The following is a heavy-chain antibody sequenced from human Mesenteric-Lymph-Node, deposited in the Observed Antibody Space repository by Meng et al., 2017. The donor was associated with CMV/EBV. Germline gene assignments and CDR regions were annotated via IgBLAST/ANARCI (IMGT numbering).Heavy chain of an antibody. J-gene: IGHJ5*02. CDR2: IYYSGST. V-gene: IGHV4-59*01. CDR3: ARDGGAARRRYNWFDP. D-gene: IGHD6-6*01. Sequence: SETLSLTCTVSGGSISSYYWSWIRQPPGKGLEWIGYIYYSGSTNYNPSLKSRVTISVDTSKNQFSLKLSSVTAADTAVYYCARDGGAARRRYNWFDPWGQGTLVTVSS. CDR1: GGSISSYY.